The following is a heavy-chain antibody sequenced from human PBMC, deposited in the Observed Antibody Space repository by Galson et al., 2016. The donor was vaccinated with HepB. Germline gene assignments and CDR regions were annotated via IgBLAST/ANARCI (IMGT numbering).Heavy chain of an antibody. V-gene: IGHV4-39*01. CDR2: FYDSGTT. J-gene: IGHJ4*02. CDR1: GGSLSSSTFY. Sequence: SETLSLTCTVSGGSLSSSTFYWGWIRQPPGKGLEWIGSFYDSGTTYYNPSLKSRVTISVDTSKNQFSLKLNSVTAADTAVYHCGIAPFTWGQGTLVTVSS. CDR3: GIAPFT.